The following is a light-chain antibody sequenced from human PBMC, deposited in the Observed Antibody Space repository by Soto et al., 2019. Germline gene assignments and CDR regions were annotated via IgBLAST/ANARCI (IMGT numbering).Light chain of an antibody. CDR2: DNN. Sequence: QSVLTQPPSVSAAPGQNVTISCSGSSSDIGGNSVSWYQQVPGTAPKRLIYDNNKRPSGIPDRFSGSKSGTSATLGISGLQTPEDAEYSCGTWDTSLSGYVFGAGTKVTVL. J-gene: IGLJ1*01. CDR3: GTWDTSLSGYV. V-gene: IGLV1-51*01. CDR1: SSDIGGNS.